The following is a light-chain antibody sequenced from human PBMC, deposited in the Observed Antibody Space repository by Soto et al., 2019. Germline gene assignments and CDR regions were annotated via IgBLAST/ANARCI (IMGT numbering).Light chain of an antibody. Sequence: QSALTQPASVSGSPGQSITISCTGTSSDVGGFNYVSWFQHYPGKAPKLMIYEVSNRPSGVSNRFSGSKSGNTASLTISGLQAEDEADYYCSSYTSSSTRVFRTGTKVTVL. J-gene: IGLJ1*01. CDR3: SSYTSSSTRV. CDR1: SSDVGGFNY. V-gene: IGLV2-14*01. CDR2: EVS.